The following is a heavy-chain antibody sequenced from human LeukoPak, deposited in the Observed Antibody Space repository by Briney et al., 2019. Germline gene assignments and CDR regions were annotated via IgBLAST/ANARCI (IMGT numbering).Heavy chain of an antibody. J-gene: IGHJ4*02. CDR3: ARVGRGGRPFDY. CDR1: GYTFTSFD. CDR2: MTPNSGNT. V-gene: IGHV1-8*03. Sequence: ASVKVSCKASGYTFTSFDINWVRQATGQGLEWVGWMTPNSGNTDYAQKFQGRVTITRNSSISTAYMELSSLRSEDTAVYYCARVGRGGRPFDYWGQGTLVTVSS. D-gene: IGHD3-10*01.